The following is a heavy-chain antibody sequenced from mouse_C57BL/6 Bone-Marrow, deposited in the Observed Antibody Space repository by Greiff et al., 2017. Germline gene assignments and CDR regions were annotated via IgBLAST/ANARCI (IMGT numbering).Heavy chain of an antibody. CDR3: TRLAGTGGYFDV. D-gene: IGHD4-1*01. V-gene: IGHV6-6*01. J-gene: IGHJ1*03. CDR1: GFTFSDAW. CDR2: IRNKANNHAT. Sequence: EVKLVESGGGLVQPGGSMKLSCAASGFTFSDAWMDWVRQSPEKGLEWVAEIRNKANNHATYYAESVKGRFTISRDDSNSSVYLQMSSLRAEDTGVYYCTRLAGTGGYFDVWGTGTTVTVSS.